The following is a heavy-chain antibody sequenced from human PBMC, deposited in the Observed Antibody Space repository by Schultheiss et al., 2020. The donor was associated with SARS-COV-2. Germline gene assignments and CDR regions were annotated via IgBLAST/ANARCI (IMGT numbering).Heavy chain of an antibody. CDR1: GGSISSSSYY. CDR3: ARDLTPPVY. Sequence: ETLSLTCTVSGGSISSSSYYWGWIRQPPGKGLEWIGSIYYSGSTYYNPSLKSRVTISVDTSKNQFSLKLSSVTAADTAVYYCARDLTPPVYWGQGTLVTVSS. V-gene: IGHV4-39*07. D-gene: IGHD3-9*01. CDR2: IYYSGST. J-gene: IGHJ4*02.